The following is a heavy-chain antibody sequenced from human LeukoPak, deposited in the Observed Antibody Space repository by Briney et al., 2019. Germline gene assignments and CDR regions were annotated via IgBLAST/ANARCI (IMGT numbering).Heavy chain of an antibody. D-gene: IGHD3-10*01. V-gene: IGHV1-2*02. J-gene: IGHJ3*02. Sequence: ASVKVSCRASGYIFTDYYIHWVRQAPGQGLEWMGWIRPNNGDTYYAQKLQGRVTMTRDKSIRTAYMELSRLTSDDTAVYYCARNIWFGESADAFDIWGQGTMVTVSS. CDR3: ARNIWFGESADAFDI. CDR1: GYIFTDYY. CDR2: IRPNNGDT.